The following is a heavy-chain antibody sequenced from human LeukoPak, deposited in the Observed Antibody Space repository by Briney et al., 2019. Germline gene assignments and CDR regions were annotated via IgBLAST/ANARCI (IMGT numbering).Heavy chain of an antibody. CDR3: ARYFAYSYALNYYGMDV. CDR2: INPNSGGT. D-gene: IGHD5-18*01. J-gene: IGHJ6*02. CDR1: GYTFTGYH. Sequence: ASVKVSCKASGYTFTGYHMHWVRQAPGQGLEWMGWINPNSGGTNYAQKFQGRVTMTRDTSISTAYMELSRLRSDDTAVYYCARYFAYSYALNYYGMDVWGQGTTVTVSS. V-gene: IGHV1-2*02.